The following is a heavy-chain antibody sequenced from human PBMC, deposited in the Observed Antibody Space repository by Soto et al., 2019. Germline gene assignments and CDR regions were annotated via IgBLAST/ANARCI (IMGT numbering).Heavy chain of an antibody. Sequence: GGSLRLSCAASGFTFSSYAMSWVRQAPGKGLEWVSAISGSGGSTYYADSVKGRFTISRDNSKNTLYLQMNNLRAEDTAVYYCANWNRDSSSSGEYNWFDPWGQGTLVTVSS. D-gene: IGHD6-6*01. J-gene: IGHJ5*02. CDR2: ISGSGGST. CDR1: GFTFSSYA. V-gene: IGHV3-23*01. CDR3: ANWNRDSSSSGEYNWFDP.